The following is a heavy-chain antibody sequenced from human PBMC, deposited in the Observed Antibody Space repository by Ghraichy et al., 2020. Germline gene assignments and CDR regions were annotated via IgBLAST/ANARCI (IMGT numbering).Heavy chain of an antibody. D-gene: IGHD3-22*01. CDR1: GGSISTYY. CDR3: ARDATDYSDTSAFYLNAFDI. Sequence: TLSLPCTVSGGSISTYYWSWIRQPPGKGLEWIGYIYDSGSTNYNPSLKSRVTMSLDTSNNQFSLKLSSVTAADTAVYYCARDATDYSDTSAFYLNAFDIWGQGTMVTASS. CDR2: IYDSGST. V-gene: IGHV4-59*01. J-gene: IGHJ3*02.